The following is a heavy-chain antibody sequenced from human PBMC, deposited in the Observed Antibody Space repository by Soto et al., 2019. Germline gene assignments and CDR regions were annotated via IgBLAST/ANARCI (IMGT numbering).Heavy chain of an antibody. CDR3: ARGQILHYQYGLDV. V-gene: IGHV4-59*07. Sequence: QVQLQESGPALVRPSDSLSLMCSVSGVPITTFYWSWIRQAPGEGLEYIGYIYYGGSTHYNPALKSRVTISVNTANNEFSLKWRSVTAADTAAYYCARGQILHYQYGLDVWGQGTTVIV. CDR1: GVPITTFY. J-gene: IGHJ6*02. CDR2: IYYGGST. D-gene: IGHD2-15*01.